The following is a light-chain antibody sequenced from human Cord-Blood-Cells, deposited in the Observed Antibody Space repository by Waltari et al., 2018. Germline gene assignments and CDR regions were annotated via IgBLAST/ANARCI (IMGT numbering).Light chain of an antibody. CDR3: QVWDSSSDHRV. Sequence: SYLPTQPPPVSAAPGKTARLTCGGTYIGSKSVHRYQQKPGQAPVLVIYYDSDRPSGIPERFSGSNSGNTATLTISRVEAGDEADYYCQVWDSSSDHRVFGGGTKLTVL. CDR2: YDS. J-gene: IGLJ2*01. V-gene: IGLV3-21*04. CDR1: YIGSKS.